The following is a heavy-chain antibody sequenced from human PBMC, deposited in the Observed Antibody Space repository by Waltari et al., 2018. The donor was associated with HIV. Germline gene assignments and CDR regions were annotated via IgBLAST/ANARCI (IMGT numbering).Heavy chain of an antibody. D-gene: IGHD6-13*01. V-gene: IGHV1-18*01. Sequence: QVQLVQSGAEGKKRGVSVMVSCKASGYTLTNYGMILLRQATGQSLEWLGCITGDGWNTRDGQKIQDRGAGTRETSTSTVYMEPRGLTPDDTGIYYCARVFCSSWCEAGRDHSYDSWGQGTEVTVSS. CDR1: GYTLTNYG. CDR3: ARVFCSSWCEAGRDHSYDS. J-gene: IGHJ1*01. CDR2: ITGDGWNT.